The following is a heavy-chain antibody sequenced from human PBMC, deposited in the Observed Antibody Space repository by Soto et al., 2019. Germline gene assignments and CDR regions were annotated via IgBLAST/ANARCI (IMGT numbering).Heavy chain of an antibody. J-gene: IGHJ4*02. CDR2: ISGSGEMT. D-gene: IGHD1-20*01. CDR1: GFTFRGDA. V-gene: IGHV3-23*01. Sequence: GGSLRLSCAASGFTFRGDAMSWVRQAPGKGLEWVSSISGSGEMTHYADSVKGRFTISRDNAKNTLYLQMESLRAEDTALYYCARSEMTYNWNDWGQGALVTVLL. CDR3: ARSEMTYNWND.